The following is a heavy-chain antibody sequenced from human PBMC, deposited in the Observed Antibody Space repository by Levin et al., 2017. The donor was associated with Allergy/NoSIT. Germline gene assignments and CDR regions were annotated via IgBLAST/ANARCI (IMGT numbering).Heavy chain of an antibody. CDR3: ARATRSSLIYYFDY. V-gene: IGHV4-59*01. Sequence: SQTLSLTCTVSGDSISRFYWSWLRQPPGRGLEWIGNGYYSGSTNYNPSLKSRVTILVDTSKNQFSLKLSSVTAADTAVYYCARATRSSLIYYFDYWGQGTLVTVSS. D-gene: IGHD6-13*01. J-gene: IGHJ4*02. CDR1: GDSISRFY. CDR2: GYYSGST.